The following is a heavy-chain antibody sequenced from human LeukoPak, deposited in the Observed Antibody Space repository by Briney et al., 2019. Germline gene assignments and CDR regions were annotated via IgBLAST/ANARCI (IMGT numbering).Heavy chain of an antibody. Sequence: PSETLSLTCTVSGGSISSSSYYWGWIRQPPGRGLEWSGSIYYSGSTYYNPSLKSRVTISGDTSKNQFSLQLTSVTAADTAVYYCAREPLDYSNSGAWGQGTLVTVSS. D-gene: IGHD4-11*01. CDR1: GGSISSSSYY. J-gene: IGHJ5*02. V-gene: IGHV4-39*02. CDR2: IYYSGST. CDR3: AREPLDYSNSGA.